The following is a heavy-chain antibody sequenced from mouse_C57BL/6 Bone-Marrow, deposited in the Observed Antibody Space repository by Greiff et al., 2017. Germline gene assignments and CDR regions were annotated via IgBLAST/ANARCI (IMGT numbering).Heavy chain of an antibody. Sequence: VKLVESGPGLVQPSQSLSITCTVSGFSLTSYCVHWVRQSPGKGLEWLGVIWSGGSTDYNAAFISRLSISKDNSKSQVFFKMNSLQADDTAIYYCARNALRGYGYFDYWGQGTTLTVSS. CDR1: GFSLTSYC. CDR2: IWSGGST. CDR3: ARNALRGYGYFDY. J-gene: IGHJ2*01. V-gene: IGHV2-2*01. D-gene: IGHD2-2*01.